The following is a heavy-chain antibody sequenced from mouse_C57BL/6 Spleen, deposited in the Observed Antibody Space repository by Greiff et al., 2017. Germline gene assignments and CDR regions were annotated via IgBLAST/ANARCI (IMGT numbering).Heavy chain of an antibody. CDR1: GYTFTSYW. D-gene: IGHD1-1*01. V-gene: IGHV1-64*01. Sequence: QVQLQQPGAELVKPGASVKLSCKASGYTFTSYWMHWVKQRPGQGLEWIGMIHPNSGSTNYNEKFKSKATLTVDKSSSTAYMQLSSLTSEDSAVYYCAREDYYYGSNYWGQGTTLTVSS. CDR2: IHPNSGST. CDR3: AREDYYYGSNY. J-gene: IGHJ2*01.